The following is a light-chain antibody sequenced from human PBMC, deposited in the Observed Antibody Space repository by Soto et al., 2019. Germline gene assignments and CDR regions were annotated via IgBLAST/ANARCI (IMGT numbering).Light chain of an antibody. CDR1: QSVSSSY. Sequence: EIVLTQSPGTLSLSPGERATLSCRASQSVSSSYLAWYQHKPGQAPRLLIYGASSRDTGTPDRFSGSGSGTAFTLTISRLEPEDFAVYYCQQYGSSPPLTFGGGTKVEIK. CDR2: GAS. V-gene: IGKV3-20*01. J-gene: IGKJ4*01. CDR3: QQYGSSPPLT.